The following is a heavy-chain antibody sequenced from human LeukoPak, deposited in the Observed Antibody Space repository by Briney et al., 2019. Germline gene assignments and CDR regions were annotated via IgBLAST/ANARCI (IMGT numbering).Heavy chain of an antibody. CDR1: GGTFSSYA. J-gene: IGHJ4*02. D-gene: IGHD5-24*01. CDR2: IIPIFGTA. V-gene: IGHV1-69*01. CDR3: ARTVEMATAHFDY. Sequence: GASVKVSCKASGGTFSSYAISWVRQAPGQGLEWMGGIIPIFGTANYAQKFQGRVTITADESTSTAYMELSSLRSEDTAVCYCARTVEMATAHFDYWGQGTLVTVSS.